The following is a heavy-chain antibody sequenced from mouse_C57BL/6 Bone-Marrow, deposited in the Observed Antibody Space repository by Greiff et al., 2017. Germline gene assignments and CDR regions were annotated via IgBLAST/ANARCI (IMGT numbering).Heavy chain of an antibody. CDR3: AREGSSGYLYAMDY. V-gene: IGHV1-52*01. CDR1: GYTFTSYW. CDR2: IDPSDSET. J-gene: IGHJ4*01. Sequence: QVQLQHPGAELVRPGSSVKLSCKASGYTFTSYWMHWVKQRPIQGLEWIGNIDPSDSETHYNQKFKDKATLTVDTSSSTAYMQLSSLTSEDSAVYYCAREGSSGYLYAMDYWGQGTSVTVSS. D-gene: IGHD3-2*02.